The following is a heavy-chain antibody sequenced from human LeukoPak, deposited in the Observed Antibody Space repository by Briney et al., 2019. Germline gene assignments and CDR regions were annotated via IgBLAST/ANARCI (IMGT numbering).Heavy chain of an antibody. CDR2: IYYSGST. D-gene: IGHD5-18*01. CDR1: GGSISSSSYY. Sequence: PSETLSLTCTVSGGSISSSSYYWGWIRQPPGKGLEWIGSIYYSGSTYYNPSLKSRVTISVDTSKNQFSLKLSSVTAADTAVYYCARGVRGYSYGWGAFDIWGQGTMVTVSS. J-gene: IGHJ3*02. V-gene: IGHV4-39*07. CDR3: ARGVRGYSYGWGAFDI.